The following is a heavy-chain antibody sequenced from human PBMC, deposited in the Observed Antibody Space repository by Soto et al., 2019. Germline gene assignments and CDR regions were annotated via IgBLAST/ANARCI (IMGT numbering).Heavy chain of an antibody. CDR1: GFTFSSYA. Sequence: AGGSLRLSCAASGFTFSSYAMSRVRQAPGKGLEWVSAISGSGGSTYYADSVKGRFTISRDNSKNTLYLQMNSLRAEDTAVYYCAKNIAPQLRFLEWRYYYGMDVWGQGTTVTVSS. CDR2: ISGSGGST. D-gene: IGHD3-3*01. J-gene: IGHJ6*02. CDR3: AKNIAPQLRFLEWRYYYGMDV. V-gene: IGHV3-23*01.